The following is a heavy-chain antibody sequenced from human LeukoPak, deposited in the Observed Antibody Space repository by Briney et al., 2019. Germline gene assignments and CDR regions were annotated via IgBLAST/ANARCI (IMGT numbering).Heavy chain of an antibody. CDR1: GGSISSYY. V-gene: IGHV4-59*01. D-gene: IGHD3-22*01. CDR2: IYYSGST. CDR3: ARASYYYESGGYAYFFDY. J-gene: IGHJ4*02. Sequence: PSETLSLTCTVSGGSISSYYWYWIRQPPGKGLEWIGHIYYSGSTTYNPSLKSRVTISVDTSKIQFSLKLSSVTAADTAVYYCARASYYYESGGYAYFFDYWGQGTLVTVSA.